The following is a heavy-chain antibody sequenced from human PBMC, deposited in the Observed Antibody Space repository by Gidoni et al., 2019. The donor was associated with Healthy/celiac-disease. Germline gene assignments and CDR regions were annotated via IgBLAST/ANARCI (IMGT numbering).Heavy chain of an antibody. J-gene: IGHJ3*02. D-gene: IGHD6-13*01. CDR1: GYTLTELS. CDR2: FDPEDGET. Sequence: QVQLVESGAEVKKPGASVKVPCQVSGYTLTELSMHWVRQATGKGLEWIGGFDPEDGETIYAQKFQGRVTMTEDTSTDTAYMELSSLRSEDTAVYYCGSSWSDAFDIWGQGTMVTVSS. CDR3: GSSWSDAFDI. V-gene: IGHV1-24*01.